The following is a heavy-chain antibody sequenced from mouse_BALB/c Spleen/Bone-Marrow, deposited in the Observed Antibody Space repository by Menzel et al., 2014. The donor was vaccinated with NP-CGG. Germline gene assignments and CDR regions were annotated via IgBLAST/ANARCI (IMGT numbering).Heavy chain of an antibody. V-gene: IGHV5-6-3*01. CDR3: ARVYGWCFDV. Sequence: EVQRVESGGGLVQPGGSLKLSCVASGFTFSSYGMSWVRQTPDKRLELVATINNNGGSTYYPDSVKGQFTISRDNAKNTLYLQMSSLKSEDTAMYYCARVYGWCFDVWGAGTTVTVSS. CDR1: GFTFSSYG. CDR2: INNNGGST. J-gene: IGHJ1*01. D-gene: IGHD1-1*01.